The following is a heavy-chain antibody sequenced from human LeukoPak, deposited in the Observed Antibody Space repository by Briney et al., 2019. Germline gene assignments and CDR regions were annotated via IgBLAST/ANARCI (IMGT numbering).Heavy chain of an antibody. D-gene: IGHD4/OR15-4a*01. CDR2: ISGTGGST. V-gene: IGHV3-23*01. Sequence: GGSLRLSCAASGFTFSNYAVSWVRQAPGKGLEWVSAISGTGGSTYYADSVKGRFTISRDNSKNTLYLQMNNLRAEDTAVYYCADPPNRDFWGQGTLVTVSS. CDR3: ADPPNRDF. J-gene: IGHJ4*02. CDR1: GFTFSNYA.